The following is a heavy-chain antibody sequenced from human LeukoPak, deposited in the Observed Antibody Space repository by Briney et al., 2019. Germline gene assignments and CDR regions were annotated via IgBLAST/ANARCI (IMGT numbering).Heavy chain of an antibody. J-gene: IGHJ4*02. CDR3: AKVVGATEYFDY. CDR1: GFTFSSYG. CDR2: ISYDGSNK. Sequence: GSLRLSCAASGFTFSSYGMHWVRQAPGKGLEWVAVISYDGSNKYYADSVTGRFTISRDNSKNTLYLQMNSLRAEDTAVYYCAKVVGATEYFDYWGQGTLVTVSS. D-gene: IGHD1-26*01. V-gene: IGHV3-30*18.